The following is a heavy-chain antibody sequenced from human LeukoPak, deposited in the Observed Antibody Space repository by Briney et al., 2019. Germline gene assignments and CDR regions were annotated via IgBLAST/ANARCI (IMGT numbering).Heavy chain of an antibody. D-gene: IGHD6-13*01. CDR3: ARAYSSSWYYYYYMDV. V-gene: IGHV1-69*05. Sequence: SVKVSCKASGGTFSSDAINWVRQAPGQGLEWMGGFIPIFGTANYAQKFRGRVTITTDESTSTAYMELSSLRSEDTAVYYCARAYSSSWYYYYYMDVWGKGTTVTVSS. CDR1: GGTFSSDA. J-gene: IGHJ6*03. CDR2: FIPIFGTA.